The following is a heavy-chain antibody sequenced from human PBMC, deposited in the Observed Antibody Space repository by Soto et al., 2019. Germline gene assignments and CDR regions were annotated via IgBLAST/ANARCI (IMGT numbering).Heavy chain of an antibody. D-gene: IGHD1-26*01. CDR2: ISGSGGNT. V-gene: IGHV3-23*01. CDR1: GLIFSDYA. Sequence: EVQLLESGGDLVQPGGSLRLSCAASGLIFSDYAMSWVRQAPGKGLGCVACISGSGGNTFYADSVKGRFTISRDNSKNTLFLHMNSLRVDDTALYFCAKDRFGIVGPVDYWGQGTLVTVSS. J-gene: IGHJ4*02. CDR3: AKDRFGIVGPVDY.